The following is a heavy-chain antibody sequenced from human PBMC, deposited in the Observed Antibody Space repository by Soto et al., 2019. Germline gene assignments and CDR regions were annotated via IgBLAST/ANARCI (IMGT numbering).Heavy chain of an antibody. V-gene: IGHV3-9*01. CDR2: IGWNRGNK. CDR1: GFTFDDYA. J-gene: IGHJ6*02. CDR3: AKEAGLVRFFDWLSNGLDV. D-gene: IGHD3-9*01. Sequence: EVQLVESGGDLVQPGSSLRPSGAASGFTFDDYAMHWVRQAPGKGWGWVSGIGWNRGNKGYADSGKGRFTISRDNAKNFLYLEMNSLRAEDTALYYCAKEAGLVRFFDWLSNGLDVWGQGTAVTVS.